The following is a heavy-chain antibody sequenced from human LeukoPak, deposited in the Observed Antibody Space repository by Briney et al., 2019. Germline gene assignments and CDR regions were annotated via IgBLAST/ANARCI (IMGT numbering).Heavy chain of an antibody. V-gene: IGHV3-30*04. D-gene: IGHD1/OR15-1a*01. J-gene: IGHJ4*02. Sequence: GGSLRLSCATSGFTFSSYAMHWVRQAPGKGLEWVALISYDGINQYYADSVKGRFIISRDNSKNTLYLQLNSLRLEDTTVYYCTLTTFGVVYYFDYWGQGTLVTVSS. CDR2: ISYDGINQ. CDR1: GFTFSSYA. CDR3: TLTTFGVVYYFDY.